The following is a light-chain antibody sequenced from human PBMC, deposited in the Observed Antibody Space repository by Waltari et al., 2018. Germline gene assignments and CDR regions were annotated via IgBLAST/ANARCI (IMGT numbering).Light chain of an antibody. CDR3: QQYGSSPSIT. Sequence: EIVLTQSPGTLSLSPGERATLHCRASQSVSSSYLAWYQQKPGQAPRLLIYGASSRATGIPDRFSGSGSGTDFTLTISRLEPEDFAVYYCQQYGSSPSITFGQGTRLEIK. CDR1: QSVSSSY. J-gene: IGKJ5*01. CDR2: GAS. V-gene: IGKV3-20*01.